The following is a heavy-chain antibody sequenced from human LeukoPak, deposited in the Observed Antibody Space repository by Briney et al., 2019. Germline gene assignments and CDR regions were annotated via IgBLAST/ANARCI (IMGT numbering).Heavy chain of an antibody. Sequence: GGSLRLSCTASGFIFSNHGMNWVRQAPGRGLEWISYISSTSTDIYYVDSVKGRFTISRDNAKNSLYLQMNSLRAEDTAIYYCARRGPYFDYWGQGILVTVSS. CDR3: ARRGPYFDY. CDR2: ISSTSTDI. CDR1: GFIFSNHG. D-gene: IGHD3-10*01. J-gene: IGHJ4*02. V-gene: IGHV3-21*05.